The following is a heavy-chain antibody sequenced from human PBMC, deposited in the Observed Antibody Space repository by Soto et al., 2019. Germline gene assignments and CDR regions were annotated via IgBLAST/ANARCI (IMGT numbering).Heavy chain of an antibody. Sequence: PGGSLRLSCAASGFTFSSYAMSWVRQAPGKGLEWVSAISGSGGSTYYADSVKGRFTISRDNSKNTLYLQMNSLRAEDTAVYYCVRSSWYVDGAGDHYYYYYGMDVWGQGTTVTVSS. D-gene: IGHD6-13*01. J-gene: IGHJ6*02. CDR2: ISGSGGST. V-gene: IGHV3-23*01. CDR1: GFTFSSYA. CDR3: VRSSWYVDGAGDHYYYYYGMDV.